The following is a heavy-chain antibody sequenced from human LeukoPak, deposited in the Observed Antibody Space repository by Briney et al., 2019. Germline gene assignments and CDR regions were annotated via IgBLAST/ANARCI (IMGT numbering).Heavy chain of an antibody. D-gene: IGHD4-23*01. J-gene: IGHJ4*02. Sequence: PGGSLRLSCAASGFTFRSYDMHCVRPGTGKGRGWVSCVGVGAATSYRGSVTAPLTTSRETAKNTLYPQMNRLTAQDTAVYYCAKAGALLRWPVYYFAYSGQGTLVTAYS. CDR1: GFTFRSYD. CDR2: VGVGAAT. V-gene: IGHV3-13*01. CDR3: AKAGALLRWPVYYFAY.